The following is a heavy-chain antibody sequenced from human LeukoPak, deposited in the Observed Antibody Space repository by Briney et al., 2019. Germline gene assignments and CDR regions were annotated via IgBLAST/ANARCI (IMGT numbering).Heavy chain of an antibody. CDR2: INSDGSST. J-gene: IGHJ4*02. CDR3: VRGGYSYGNRFDY. Sequence: GGSLRLSCAASGFTFSSYWMHWVRQAPGKGLVWVSRINSDGSSTRYADSVEGRFTISRDDAKNTLFLQMDSLRAEDTAVYYCVRGGYSYGNRFDYWGQGTLVTVSS. D-gene: IGHD5-18*01. CDR1: GFTFSSYW. V-gene: IGHV3-74*01.